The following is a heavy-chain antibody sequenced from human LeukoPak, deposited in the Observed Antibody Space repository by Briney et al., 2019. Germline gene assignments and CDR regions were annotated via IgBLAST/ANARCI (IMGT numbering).Heavy chain of an antibody. D-gene: IGHD5-24*01. CDR3: ERRPERWPQNHRTLDN. J-gene: IGHJ4*02. Sequence: SVKVSCKAVRGTFSNYVISWVRQAPGQGLEWMGRIIPIFDEAIYAQKFRDRVIITADKSTSTAYMELSNLRSEDTAVYYCERRPERWPQNHRTLDNWGQGTLVTVSS. CDR2: IIPIFDEA. CDR1: RGTFSNYV. V-gene: IGHV1-69*04.